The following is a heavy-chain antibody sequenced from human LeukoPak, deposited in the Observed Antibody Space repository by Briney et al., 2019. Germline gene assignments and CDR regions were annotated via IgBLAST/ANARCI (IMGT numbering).Heavy chain of an antibody. V-gene: IGHV1-18*01. Sequence: AASVKVSCKASGYTFTSYGISWVRQAPGQGLEWMGWISAHNGNTNYAQKLQGRVTMTTDTSTSTAYMELRSLRSDDTAVYYCARAQTQWLVRRWFDPWGQGTLVTVSS. J-gene: IGHJ5*02. D-gene: IGHD6-19*01. CDR3: ARAQTQWLVRRWFDP. CDR2: ISAHNGNT. CDR1: GYTFTSYG.